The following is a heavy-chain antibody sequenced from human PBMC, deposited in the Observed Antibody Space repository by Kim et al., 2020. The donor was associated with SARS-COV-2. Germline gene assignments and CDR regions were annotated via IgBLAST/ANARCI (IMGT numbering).Heavy chain of an antibody. V-gene: IGHV1-69*13. J-gene: IGHJ4*02. CDR1: GGTFGTYT. D-gene: IGHD2-15*01. CDR2: IIPIFGTR. Sequence: SVKVSCKASGGTFGTYTITWVRQAPGQGLEWMGGIIPIFGTRDYAQNFQGRVTLSADESTKTVYMELSSLRAEDTAVYYCAKKEIVGPLDYWGQGTLVTVSS. CDR3: AKKEIVGPLDY.